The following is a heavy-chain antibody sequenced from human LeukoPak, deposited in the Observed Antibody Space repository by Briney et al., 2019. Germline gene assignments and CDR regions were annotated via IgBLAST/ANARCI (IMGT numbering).Heavy chain of an antibody. CDR2: ISSSSSYI. D-gene: IGHD3-10*01. V-gene: IGHV3-21*01. J-gene: IGHJ3*02. Sequence: SGGSLRLSCAASGFTFSSYSMNWVRQAPGKGLEWVSSISSSSSYIYYADSVKGRFTISRDNAKNSLYLQMNSLRVEDTAVYYCARLLLDYGSGRDDAFDIWGQGTMVTVSS. CDR3: ARLLLDYGSGRDDAFDI. CDR1: GFTFSSYS.